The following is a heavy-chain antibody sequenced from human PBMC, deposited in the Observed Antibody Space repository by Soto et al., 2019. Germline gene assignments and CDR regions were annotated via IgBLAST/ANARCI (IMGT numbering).Heavy chain of an antibody. V-gene: IGHV4-31*03. CDR2: IYSSGTT. CDR1: GGSITSANYY. J-gene: IGHJ5*02. CDR3: ARMGLHLGELSRNWFDP. D-gene: IGHD3-16*02. Sequence: QVQLQESGPGLVKPSQTLSLSCSISGGSITSANYYWTWIRLFPGKGLEWIGYIYSSGTTHYNPSMKSRATISLDTSNNQFSLEVKSATAADTAVYYCARMGLHLGELSRNWFDPWGQGSRVTVSS.